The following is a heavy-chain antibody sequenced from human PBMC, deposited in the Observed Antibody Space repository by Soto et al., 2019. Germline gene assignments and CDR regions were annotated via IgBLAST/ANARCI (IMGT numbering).Heavy chain of an antibody. D-gene: IGHD3-9*01. Sequence: QVQLQESGPGLVKPSETLSLTCTVSGGSISSYYWSWIRQPPGKGLEWIGYIYYSGSTNYNPSHKSRVTISVDTSKNQFSLKLSSVTAADTAVYYCARFGLTGYYDDDNWFDPWGQGTLVTVSS. CDR2: IYYSGST. CDR1: GGSISSYY. J-gene: IGHJ5*02. CDR3: ARFGLTGYYDDDNWFDP. V-gene: IGHV4-59*01.